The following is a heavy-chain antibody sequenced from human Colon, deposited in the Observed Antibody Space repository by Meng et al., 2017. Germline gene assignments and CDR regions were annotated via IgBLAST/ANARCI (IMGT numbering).Heavy chain of an antibody. CDR3: ARSLQGADYFDY. D-gene: IGHD3-10*01. CDR1: GFTFSSYW. V-gene: IGHV3-7*01. Sequence: GESLKISWAASGFTFSSYWMTWVRQAPGKGLEWVANIKQDTSEKYYVDSVKGRFTVSRDNAKNSLYLQMNSLRVEDTAVYYCARSLQGADYFDYWGQGTLVTVSS. J-gene: IGHJ4*02. CDR2: IKQDTSEK.